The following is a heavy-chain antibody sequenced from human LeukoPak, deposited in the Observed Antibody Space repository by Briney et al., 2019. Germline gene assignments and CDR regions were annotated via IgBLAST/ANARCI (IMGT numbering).Heavy chain of an antibody. J-gene: IGHJ4*02. CDR2: MNPNSGNT. CDR3: AGFSDIVATNNAY. V-gene: IGHV1-8*01. D-gene: IGHD5-12*01. Sequence: ASVKVSCKASGYTFTNYDVNWVRQATGQGLEWMGWMNPNSGNTGYAQKFQGRVTITRNTSIGTAYMELSSLTSEDTAVYYCAGFSDIVATNNAYWGQGTLVTVSS. CDR1: GYTFTNYD.